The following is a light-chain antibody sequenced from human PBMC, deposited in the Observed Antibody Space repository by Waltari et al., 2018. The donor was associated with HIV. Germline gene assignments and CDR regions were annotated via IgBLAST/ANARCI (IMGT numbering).Light chain of an antibody. V-gene: IGLV4-69*01. CDR1: SGHSSYA. CDR2: VNSDGSH. J-gene: IGLJ3*02. Sequence: QLVLTQSPSASASLGASVKLTCTLSSGHSSYAIAWHQQQPEKGPRYLMKVNSDGSHSKGDGIPDRFSGSSAGAERYLTISSLQSEDEADDYCQTWGTLNLVVGGGTKLTGL. CDR3: QTWGTLNLV.